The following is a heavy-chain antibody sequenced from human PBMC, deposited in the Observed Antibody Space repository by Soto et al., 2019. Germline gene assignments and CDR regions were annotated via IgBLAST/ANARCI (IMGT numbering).Heavy chain of an antibody. J-gene: IGHJ5*02. Sequence: SETLSLTCTVSGGSISSYYWSWIRQPPGKGLEWIGYIYYSGSTNYNPSLKSRVTISVDTSKNQFSLKLSSVTAAGTAVYYCARGGSSKFSWFDPWGQGTLVTVSS. CDR3: ARGGSSKFSWFDP. CDR1: GGSISSYY. CDR2: IYYSGST. D-gene: IGHD6-6*01. V-gene: IGHV4-59*01.